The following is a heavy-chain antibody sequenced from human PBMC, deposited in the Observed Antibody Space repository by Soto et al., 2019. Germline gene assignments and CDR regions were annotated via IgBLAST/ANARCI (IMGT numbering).Heavy chain of an antibody. CDR3: AKVKYPRGDYYYYGMDV. CDR1: GFTFSSYA. CDR2: ISGSGSST. Sequence: GGSLRLSCGASGFTFSSYAMTWVRQAPGKGLQWVSSISGSGSSTYYADSVKGRFTISRDNSKNTLYLQMNSLRAEGTAVYFCAKVKYPRGDYYYYGMDVWGQGTTVTVSS. J-gene: IGHJ6*02. V-gene: IGHV3-23*01.